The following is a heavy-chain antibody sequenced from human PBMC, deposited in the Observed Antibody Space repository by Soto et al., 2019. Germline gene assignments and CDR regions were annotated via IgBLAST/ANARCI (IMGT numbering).Heavy chain of an antibody. CDR2: INHSGST. V-gene: IGHV4-34*01. Sequence: SETLSLTCAVYGGSFSGYYWSWIRQPPGKGLEWIGEINHSGSTNYNPSLKSRVTISVDTSKNHFSLKLSSVTAADTAVYYCARVRGYSYGYMGYPRDAFDYWGQGTLVTVSS. CDR1: GGSFSGYY. J-gene: IGHJ4*02. D-gene: IGHD5-18*01. CDR3: ARVRGYSYGYMGYPRDAFDY.